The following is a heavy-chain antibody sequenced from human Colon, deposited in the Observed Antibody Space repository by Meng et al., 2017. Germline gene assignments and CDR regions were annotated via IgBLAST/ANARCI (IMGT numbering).Heavy chain of an antibody. J-gene: IGHJ4*02. D-gene: IGHD6-13*01. CDR2: INTYTGNP. V-gene: IGHV7-4-1*02. CDR3: ATIAAAGIAY. Sequence: LVQSGSELKKPGASVKVSCKASGSTFTSYAMNWVRQAPGQGLEWMGWINTYTGNPTYAQGFTGRFVFSLATSVSAAYLQISSLKAEDTAVYYCATIAAAGIAYWGQGTLVTVSS. CDR1: GSTFTSYA.